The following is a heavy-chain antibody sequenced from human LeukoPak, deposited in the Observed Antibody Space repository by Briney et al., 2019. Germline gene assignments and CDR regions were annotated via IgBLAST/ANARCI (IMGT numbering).Heavy chain of an antibody. V-gene: IGHV4-61*02. Sequence: SQTLSLTCTVSGGSISSGSYYWSWIQQPAGKGLEWIGRIYTSGSTNYNPSLKSRVTISVDTSKNQFSLKLSSVTAADTAVYYCAREVITIFGVVTHYNWFDPWGQGTLVTVSS. D-gene: IGHD3-3*01. CDR1: GGSISSGSYY. CDR3: AREVITIFGVVTHYNWFDP. CDR2: IYTSGST. J-gene: IGHJ5*02.